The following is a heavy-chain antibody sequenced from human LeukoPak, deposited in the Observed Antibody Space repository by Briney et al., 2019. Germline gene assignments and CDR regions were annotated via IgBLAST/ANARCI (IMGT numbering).Heavy chain of an antibody. D-gene: IGHD6-19*01. V-gene: IGHV3-9*03. CDR3: AKDMGYSSTGAFDI. Sequence: GRSLRLSCTASGFTFDDYAMHGVRQVPGKGLEWVSGISWNSGRTDYADSVKGRFTISRDNAKNSLYLQMNSVRAEDMALYYCAKDMGYSSTGAFDIWGQGTMVSVSS. CDR1: GFTFDDYA. CDR2: ISWNSGRT. J-gene: IGHJ3*02.